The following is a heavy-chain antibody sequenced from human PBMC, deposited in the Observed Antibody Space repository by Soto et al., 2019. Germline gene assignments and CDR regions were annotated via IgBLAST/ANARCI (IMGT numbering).Heavy chain of an antibody. CDR3: ARLVTMVRGVIVAFDI. CDR2: IYYSGST. D-gene: IGHD3-10*01. V-gene: IGHV4-39*01. J-gene: IGHJ3*02. CDR1: GGSISSSSYY. Sequence: QLQESGPGLVKPSETLSLTCTVSGGSISSSSYYWGWIRQPPGKGLEWIGSIYYSGSTYYNPSLKSRVTISVDTSKNQFSLKLSSVTAADTAVYYCARLVTMVRGVIVAFDIWGQGTMVTVSS.